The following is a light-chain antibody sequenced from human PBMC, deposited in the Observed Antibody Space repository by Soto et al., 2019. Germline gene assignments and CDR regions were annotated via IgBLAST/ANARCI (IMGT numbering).Light chain of an antibody. CDR2: GAS. Sequence: DIQMTQSPSFLSASVGDRVTITCWASQSISTYLNWYQQKPGKAPKLLIYGASTLQSAVPSRFTGSGSETDFTLTISSLQPEDFAPNHCKQTYRTPWTFGQGTKVEIK. V-gene: IGKV1-39*01. J-gene: IGKJ1*01. CDR1: QSISTY. CDR3: KQTYRTPWT.